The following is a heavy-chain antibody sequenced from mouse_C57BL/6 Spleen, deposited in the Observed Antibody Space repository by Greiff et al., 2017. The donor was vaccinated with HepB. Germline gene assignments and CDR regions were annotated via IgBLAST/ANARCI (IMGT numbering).Heavy chain of an antibody. V-gene: IGHV6-3*01. CDR2: IRLKSDNYAT. J-gene: IGHJ4*01. Sequence: EVKVEESGGGLVQPGGSMKLSCVASGFTFSNYWMNWVRQSPEKGLEWVAQIRLKSDNYATHYAESVKGRFTISRDDSKSSVYLQMNNLRAEDTGIYYCTSFYYYGSFYAMDYWGQGTSVTVSS. CDR1: GFTFSNYW. D-gene: IGHD1-1*01. CDR3: TSFYYYGSFYAMDY.